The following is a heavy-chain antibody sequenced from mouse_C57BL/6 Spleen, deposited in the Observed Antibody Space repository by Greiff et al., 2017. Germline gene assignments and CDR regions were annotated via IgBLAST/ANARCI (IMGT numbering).Heavy chain of an antibody. CDR1: GFSFNTYA. CDR3: VGANWAGFAY. V-gene: IGHV10-1*01. Sequence: GGGLVQPKGSLKLSCAASGFSFNTYALNWVRQAPGKGLEWVARIRSKSNNYATYYADSVKDRFILSRDDSESMLYLQMKNLKTEDTAVYYCVGANWAGFAYWGQGTLVTVSA. J-gene: IGHJ3*01. CDR2: IRSKSNNYAT. D-gene: IGHD4-1*01.